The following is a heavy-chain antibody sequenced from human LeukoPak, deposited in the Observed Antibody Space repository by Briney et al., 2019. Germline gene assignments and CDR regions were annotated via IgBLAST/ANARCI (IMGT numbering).Heavy chain of an antibody. CDR3: ASPGIYSSSSGYYYYMDV. D-gene: IGHD6-6*01. V-gene: IGHV4-39*01. CDR1: GGSISSSSYY. Sequence: SETLSLTCTVSGGSISSSSYYWGWIRQPPGKGLEWIGSIYYSGSTHYNPSLKSRVTISVDTSKNQFSLKLSSVTAADTAVYYCASPGIYSSSSGYYYYMDVWGKGTTVTVSS. CDR2: IYYSGST. J-gene: IGHJ6*03.